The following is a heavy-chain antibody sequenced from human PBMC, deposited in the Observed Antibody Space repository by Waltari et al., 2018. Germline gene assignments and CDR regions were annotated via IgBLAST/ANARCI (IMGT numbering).Heavy chain of an antibody. CDR1: GFTFSSYA. CDR3: ATGYCSSTSCYGYFQH. D-gene: IGHD2-2*01. J-gene: IGHJ1*01. V-gene: IGHV3-23*03. Sequence: EVQLLESGGGLVQPGGSLRLSCAASGFTFSSYAMSWVRQAPGKGLEWVSVIYSGGSTYYADSVKGRFTISRDNSKNTLYLQMNSLRSEDTAVYYCATGYCSSTSCYGYFQHWGQGTLVTVSS. CDR2: IYSGGST.